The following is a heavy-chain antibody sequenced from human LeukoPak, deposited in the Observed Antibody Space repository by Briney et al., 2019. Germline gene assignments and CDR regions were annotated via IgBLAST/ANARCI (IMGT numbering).Heavy chain of an antibody. CDR2: IYDSGST. Sequence: SETLSLTCTVSGGSIRSSYYYWGWIRQPPGKGLEWIGSIYDSGSTNYNPSLKSRVTISVDTSKNQFSLKLSSVTAADTAVYYCARNRVLRFLESRNWFDPWGQGTLVTVSS. D-gene: IGHD3-3*01. V-gene: IGHV4-39*07. CDR1: GGSIRSSYYY. J-gene: IGHJ5*02. CDR3: ARNRVLRFLESRNWFDP.